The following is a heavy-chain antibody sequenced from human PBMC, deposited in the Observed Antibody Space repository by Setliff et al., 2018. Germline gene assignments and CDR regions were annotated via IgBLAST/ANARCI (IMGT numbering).Heavy chain of an antibody. CDR3: ARASQSYNWFDP. CDR1: GFTFSSYA. D-gene: IGHD3-16*02. J-gene: IGHJ5*02. CDR2: ISYDGSNK. V-gene: IGHV3-30*04. Sequence: PGGSLRLSCAASGFTFSSYAMHWVRQAPGKGLEWVAVISYDGSNKYYADSVKGRFTISRDNSKNTLYLQMNSLRAEDTAVYYCARASQSYNWFDPWGQGTLVTVSS.